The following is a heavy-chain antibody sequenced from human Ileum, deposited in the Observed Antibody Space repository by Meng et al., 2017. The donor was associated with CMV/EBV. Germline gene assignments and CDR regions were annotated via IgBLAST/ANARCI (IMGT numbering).Heavy chain of an antibody. CDR2: VFYSGST. V-gene: IGHV4-30-4*08. CDR1: GDSIISDDHY. CDR3: ARELRYGDYYFDS. J-gene: IGHJ4*02. D-gene: IGHD4-17*01. Sequence: QVQLQGWGPRLVRSSQTLSPTCNVSGDSIISDDHYWSWIRQPTGKGLEWIGYVFYSGSTYYNPSLMSRVTISVDTSKNQFSLRLSSVTAADTAVYYCARELRYGDYYFDSWGQGTLVTVSS.